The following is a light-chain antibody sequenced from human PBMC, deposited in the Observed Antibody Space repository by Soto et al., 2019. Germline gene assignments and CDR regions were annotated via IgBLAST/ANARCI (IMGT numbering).Light chain of an antibody. V-gene: IGLV2-8*01. CDR3: SSYAGSNIVL. J-gene: IGLJ3*02. CDR2: EVT. CDR1: SSDIGFYKS. Sequence: QSALTQPPSASGSPGQSVTMSCAGTSSDIGFYKSVPWYQQHPGRPPNLIIYEVTKRPSGVPDRFSGSKSGNTASLTVSGLQAEDEADYYCSSYAGSNIVLFGGGTKLTVL.